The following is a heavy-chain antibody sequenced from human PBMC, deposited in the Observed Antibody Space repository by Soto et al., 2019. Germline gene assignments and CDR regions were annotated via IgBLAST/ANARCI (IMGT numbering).Heavy chain of an antibody. CDR1: GFTFSSFA. J-gene: IGHJ4*02. V-gene: IGHV3-23*01. CDR3: AKGTEYATDVHFDY. CDR2: ISGRGGST. Sequence: EVQLLESGGGLVQPGGSLRLSCAASGFTFSSFAMSWVRQAPGKGLEWVSSISGRGGSTYYADSVKGRFTISRDNSKNTLYLQMISLRAEDTAVYYCAKGTEYATDVHFDYWGQGTLVTVSS. D-gene: IGHD2-2*01.